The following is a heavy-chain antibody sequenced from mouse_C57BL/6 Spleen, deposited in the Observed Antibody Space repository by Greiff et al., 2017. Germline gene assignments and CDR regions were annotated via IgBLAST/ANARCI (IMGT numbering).Heavy chain of an antibody. CDR3: ARGDYGYDVGFAY. J-gene: IGHJ3*01. D-gene: IGHD2-2*01. V-gene: IGHV1-26*01. CDR1: GYTFTDYY. CDR2: INPNNGGT. Sequence: VQLQQSGPELVKPGASVKISCKASGYTFTDYYMNWVKQSHGKSLEWIGDINPNNGGTSYNQKFKGKATLTVDKSSSTAYMELRSLTSEDSAVYYCARGDYGYDVGFAYWGQGTLVTVSA.